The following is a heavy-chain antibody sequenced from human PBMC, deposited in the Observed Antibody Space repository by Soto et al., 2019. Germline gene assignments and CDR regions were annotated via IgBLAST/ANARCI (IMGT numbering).Heavy chain of an antibody. CDR1: GGSVSSGSYY. CDR2: IYYSGST. D-gene: IGHD3-16*01. J-gene: IGHJ4*02. Sequence: SETLSLTCTVSGGSVSSGSYYWSWIRQPPGKGLEWIGYIYYSGSTNYNPSLKSRVTISVDTSKNQFSLKLSSVTAADTAVYYCASGGDVYILLMLSAGFFFDYSGQGTLVTVSS. V-gene: IGHV4-61*01. CDR3: ASGGDVYILLMLSAGFFFDY.